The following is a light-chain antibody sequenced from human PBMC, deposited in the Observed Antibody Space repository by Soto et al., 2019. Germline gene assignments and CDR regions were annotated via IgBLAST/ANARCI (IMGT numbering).Light chain of an antibody. J-gene: IGKJ3*01. CDR3: QQYDNLFT. V-gene: IGKV1-33*01. CDR1: QDISIY. Sequence: DIQMTQSPSSLSASVGDRVTITCQASQDISIYLNWYQHKSGKPPRLLIYDASNLETGVPSRFSGSGSGTDFTFTISSLQPEDIATYYCQQYDNLFTFGPGIKVDIK. CDR2: DAS.